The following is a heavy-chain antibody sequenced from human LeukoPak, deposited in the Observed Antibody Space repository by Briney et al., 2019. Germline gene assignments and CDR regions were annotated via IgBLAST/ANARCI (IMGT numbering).Heavy chain of an antibody. D-gene: IGHD3-10*01. Sequence: ASVKVSGNAAGYTFSGYSMHWVRQAPGQGLEWRGWIKPKSGGTNYAQKYQGRVTMIRDTSISTAYMELSRLRSDDTAVYYCARLPSYGSGRGERVDYWGQGTLVTVSS. CDR3: ARLPSYGSGRGERVDY. V-gene: IGHV1-2*02. CDR1: GYTFSGYS. CDR2: IKPKSGGT. J-gene: IGHJ4*02.